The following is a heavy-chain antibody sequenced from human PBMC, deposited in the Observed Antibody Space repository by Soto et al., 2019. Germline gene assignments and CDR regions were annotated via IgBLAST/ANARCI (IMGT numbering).Heavy chain of an antibody. CDR2: INPILSMS. D-gene: IGHD3-10*01. CDR1: GDTFTFYS. J-gene: IGHJ4*02. V-gene: IGHV1-69*02. Sequence: QVQLVQSGAEVKKPGSSVRVSCKASGDTFTFYSINWVRQAPGLGLEWMGRINPILSMSNYAQRFPGRVTMTADKSTSTAYMELSILRPEDTAMYYCASSYGSGYRAFDYWGQGALVTVSS. CDR3: ASSYGSGYRAFDY.